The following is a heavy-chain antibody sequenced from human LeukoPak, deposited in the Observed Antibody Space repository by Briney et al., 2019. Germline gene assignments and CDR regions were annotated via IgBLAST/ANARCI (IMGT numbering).Heavy chain of an antibody. CDR1: GNYW. V-gene: IGHV3-74*01. Sequence: GGSLRLSCAASGNYWMHWVRQAPGKGLVWVSHINSDGSWTGYADSVKGRFTISKDNAKNTVYLQMNNLRAGDTAVYYCVSFYGTNWGRGTLVTVSS. D-gene: IGHD2-2*01. J-gene: IGHJ4*02. CDR3: VSFYGTN. CDR2: INSDGSWT.